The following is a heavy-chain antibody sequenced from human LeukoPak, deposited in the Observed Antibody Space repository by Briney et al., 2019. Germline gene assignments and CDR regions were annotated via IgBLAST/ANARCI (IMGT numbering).Heavy chain of an antibody. CDR1: GFTFSIYT. J-gene: IGHJ6*03. D-gene: IGHD1-26*01. Sequence: GGSLRLSCAASGFTFSIYTMNWVRQAPGKGLEWVSAISGSGGSTYYADSVKGRFTISRDNAKNSLYLQMNSLRPEDTAVYYCARDPYSGSYGDYYYYYMDVWGKGTTVTISS. CDR3: ARDPYSGSYGDYYYYYMDV. CDR2: ISGSGGST. V-gene: IGHV3-21*01.